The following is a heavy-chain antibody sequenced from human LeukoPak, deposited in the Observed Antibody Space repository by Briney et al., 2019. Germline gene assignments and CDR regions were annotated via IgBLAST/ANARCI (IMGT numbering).Heavy chain of an antibody. D-gene: IGHD3-10*01. CDR2: IIPILGIA. CDR3: ARQGKADYYGSGSYYNRGYFDY. CDR1: GGTFSSYA. J-gene: IGHJ4*02. V-gene: IGHV1-69*04. Sequence: SVKVSCKASGGTFSSYAISWVRQAPGQGLEWMGRIIPILGIANYAQKFQGRVTITADKSTSTAYMGLSSLRSEDTAVYYCARQGKADYYGSGSYYNRGYFDYWGQGTLVTVSS.